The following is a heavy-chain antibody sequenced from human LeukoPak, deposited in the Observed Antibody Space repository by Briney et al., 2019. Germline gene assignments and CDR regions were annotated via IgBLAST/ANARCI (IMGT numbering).Heavy chain of an antibody. CDR1: GFTFSSYA. Sequence: PGGSLRLSCAASGFTFSSYAMSWVRQAPGKGLEWVSAISGSGGSTYYADSVKGRFTISRDNSKNTLDLQMNSLRAEDTAVYYCAKGGNNGGTFDYWGQGTLVTVSS. J-gene: IGHJ4*02. D-gene: IGHD1/OR15-1a*01. V-gene: IGHV3-23*01. CDR2: ISGSGGST. CDR3: AKGGNNGGTFDY.